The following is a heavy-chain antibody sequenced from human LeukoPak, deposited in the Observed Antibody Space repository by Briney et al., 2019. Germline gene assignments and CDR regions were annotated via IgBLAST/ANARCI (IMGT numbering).Heavy chain of an antibody. D-gene: IGHD3-22*01. Sequence: PSETLSLTCTVSGGSISSGDYYWSWIRQPPGKGLEWIGYIYYSGSTYYNPSLKSRVTISVDTSKNQFSLKLCSVTAADTAVYYCASHDSKDAFDIWGQGTMVTFSS. CDR2: IYYSGST. V-gene: IGHV4-30-4*08. CDR1: GGSISSGDYY. J-gene: IGHJ3*02. CDR3: ASHDSKDAFDI.